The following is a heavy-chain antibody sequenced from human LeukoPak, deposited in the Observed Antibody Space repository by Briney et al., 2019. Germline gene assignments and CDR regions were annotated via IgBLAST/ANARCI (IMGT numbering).Heavy chain of an antibody. Sequence: SETLSLTCAVSGGSISSSNWWTWVRQPPGKGLEWVGEIYHSGSTNYNPSLKSRVTISVDKSKNQFSLKLSSVTAADTAVYYCAREYGYCTNGVCYYYYYMDVWGKGTTVTVSS. J-gene: IGHJ6*03. CDR3: AREYGYCTNGVCYYYYYMDV. CDR2: IYHSGST. CDR1: GGSISSSNW. V-gene: IGHV4-4*02. D-gene: IGHD2-8*01.